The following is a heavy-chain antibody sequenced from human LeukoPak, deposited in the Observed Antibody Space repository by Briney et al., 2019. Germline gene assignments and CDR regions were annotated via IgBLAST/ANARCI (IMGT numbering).Heavy chain of an antibody. CDR2: ILYDGSNK. V-gene: IGHV3-30*18. CDR3: AKTGHYSTGYLDY. J-gene: IGHJ4*02. CDR1: GFTFSRYG. D-gene: IGHD3-22*01. Sequence: AGGSLRLSCAASGFTFSRYGMHWVRQAPGKGLEWVAVILYDGSNKYYADSVKGRFTISRDNSKNTLYLQMNSLRAEDTAVYYCAKTGHYSTGYLDYWGQGTLVTVSS.